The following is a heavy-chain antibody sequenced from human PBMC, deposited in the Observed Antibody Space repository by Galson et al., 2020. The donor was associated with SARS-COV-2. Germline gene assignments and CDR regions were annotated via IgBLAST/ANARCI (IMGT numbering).Heavy chain of an antibody. J-gene: IGHJ3*01. V-gene: IGHV4-59*01. D-gene: IGHD3-10*01. Sequence: SETLSLTCTVSGGSFTSYFWTWIRQPPGKGLEYMGYISPSGTTYYNPSLKSRLTILEDTSKRQFSLRLSSMTAADTAVYYCARRFYYGSGSFLGGFDVWGQGTTVSVSS. CDR2: ISPSGTT. CDR3: ARRFYYGSGSFLGGFDV. CDR1: GGSFTSYF.